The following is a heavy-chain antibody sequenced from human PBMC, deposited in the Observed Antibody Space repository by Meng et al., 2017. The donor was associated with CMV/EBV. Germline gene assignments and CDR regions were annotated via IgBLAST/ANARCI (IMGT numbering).Heavy chain of an antibody. CDR3: ATGYSNSWYSFDY. D-gene: IGHD6-13*01. J-gene: IGHJ4*01. CDR1: GFDFSGYW. Sequence: CAASGFDFSGYWMHWVRQAPGKGLVWVSRTNSDGRSPSYADSVKGRFTISRDNAKNTLYLQMNSLGAEDTAVYYCATGYSNSWYSFDYWGLGTLVTVSS. V-gene: IGHV3-74*01. CDR2: TNSDGRSP.